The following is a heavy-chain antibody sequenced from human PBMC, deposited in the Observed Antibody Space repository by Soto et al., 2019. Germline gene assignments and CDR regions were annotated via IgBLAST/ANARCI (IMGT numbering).Heavy chain of an antibody. D-gene: IGHD5-12*01. CDR2: ISYDGSNK. CDR3: ARGRGRDGYNFLDY. V-gene: IGHV3-30-3*01. CDR1: GFTFSSYA. J-gene: IGHJ4*02. Sequence: GGSLRLSCAASGFTFSSYAMHWVRQAPGKGLEWVAVISYDGSNKYYADSVKGRFTISRDNSKNTLYLQMNSLRAEDTAVYCCARGRGRDGYNFLDYWGQGTLVTVSS.